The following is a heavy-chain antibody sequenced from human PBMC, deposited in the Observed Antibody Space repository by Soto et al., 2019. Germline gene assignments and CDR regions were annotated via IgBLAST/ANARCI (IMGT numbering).Heavy chain of an antibody. Sequence: GGSLRLSCAASGFTLSSYSMNWVRQAPGKGLEWVSYISSSSSTIYYADSVKGRFTISRDNAKNSPYLQMNSLRDEDTAVYYCARWGVGTAMVRYYYGMDVWGQGTTVTVSS. D-gene: IGHD5-18*01. CDR1: GFTLSSYS. CDR2: ISSSSSTI. CDR3: ARWGVGTAMVRYYYGMDV. V-gene: IGHV3-48*02. J-gene: IGHJ6*02.